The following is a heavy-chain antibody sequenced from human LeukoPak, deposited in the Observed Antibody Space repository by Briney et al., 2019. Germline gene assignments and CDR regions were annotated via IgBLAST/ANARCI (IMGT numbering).Heavy chain of an antibody. CDR3: AEGTRYYYYMDV. CDR2: ISGSGGST. Sequence: PGGSLRLSCAASGFTFSSYGMSWVRQAPGKGLEWVSAISGSGGSTYYADSVKGRFTISRDNFKHTLYLQVNSLRAEDTAVYYCAEGTRYYYYMDVWGKGTTVTISS. V-gene: IGHV3-23*01. CDR1: GFTFSSYG. J-gene: IGHJ6*03.